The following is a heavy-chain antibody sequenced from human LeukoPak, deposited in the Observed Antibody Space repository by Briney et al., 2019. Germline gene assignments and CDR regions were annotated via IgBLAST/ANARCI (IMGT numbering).Heavy chain of an antibody. CDR3: ANEYTPSSPLGELDS. Sequence: TGGSLRLSCAVSGFNLNSYAMHWVRQAPGKGLEGVAVIRHDEANRFYADSVQGRFTLSRDTSKQLLYLQMNSLRVEDTAVYYCANEYTPSSPLGELDSWGQGTLVTVSS. CDR2: IRHDEANR. V-gene: IGHV3-30*02. J-gene: IGHJ4*02. D-gene: IGHD6-6*01. CDR1: GFNLNSYA.